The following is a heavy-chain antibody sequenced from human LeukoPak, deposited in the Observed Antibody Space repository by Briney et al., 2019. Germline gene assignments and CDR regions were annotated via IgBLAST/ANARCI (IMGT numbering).Heavy chain of an antibody. V-gene: IGHV3-21*01. CDR3: ARDRTMGAATYYYYYMDV. D-gene: IGHD2-15*01. CDR2: ISSSSSYI. Sequence: PGGSLRLSCAASGFTVSSNYMSWVRQALGKGLEWVSSISSSSSYIYYADSVKGRFTISRDNAKNSLYLQMNSLRAEDTAVYYCARDRTMGAATYYYYYMDVWGKGTTVTISS. J-gene: IGHJ6*03. CDR1: GFTVSSNY.